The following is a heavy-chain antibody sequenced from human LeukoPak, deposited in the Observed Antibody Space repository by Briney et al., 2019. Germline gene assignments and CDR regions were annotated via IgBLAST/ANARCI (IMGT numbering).Heavy chain of an antibody. D-gene: IGHD5-12*01. Sequence: GGPLRLSCAASGFTFSSYWMHWVRHAPGKGLVWVSLINSDGSSTSYADSVKGRFTISRDNAKNTLYLQMNSLRAEDTAVYYCAREPRGIVATTEGYYYYYYGMDVWGQGTTVTVSS. CDR3: AREPRGIVATTEGYYYYYYGMDV. J-gene: IGHJ6*02. V-gene: IGHV3-74*01. CDR2: INSDGSST. CDR1: GFTFSSYW.